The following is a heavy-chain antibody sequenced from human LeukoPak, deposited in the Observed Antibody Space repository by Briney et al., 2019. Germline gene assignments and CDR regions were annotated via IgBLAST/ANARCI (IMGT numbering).Heavy chain of an antibody. D-gene: IGHD3-10*01. Sequence: SETLSLTCAVYGGSSSGDYWSWIRQPPGKGLEWIGEINHSRSTNYNPSLKSRVTISVDTSKNQFSLKLRSVTAADTAVYYCARQRSTMVRGVIDYYYYMDVWGKGTTVTISS. CDR1: GGSSSGDY. CDR3: ARQRSTMVRGVIDYYYYMDV. J-gene: IGHJ6*03. V-gene: IGHV4-34*01. CDR2: INHSRST.